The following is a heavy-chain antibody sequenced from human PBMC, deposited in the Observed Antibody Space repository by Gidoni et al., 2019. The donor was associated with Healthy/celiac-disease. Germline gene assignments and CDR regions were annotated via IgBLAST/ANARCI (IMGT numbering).Heavy chain of an antibody. Sequence: QVQLVQSGAEVKKPGASVKVSCKASGYTFTSYYMHWVRQAPGRGLEGMGIINPSGGSTSYAQKFQGRVTMTRDTSTSTVYMELSSLRSEDTAVYYCARAPYYYDSSGYVYFDYWGQGTLVTVSS. CDR1: GYTFTSYY. J-gene: IGHJ4*02. CDR3: ARAPYYYDSSGYVYFDY. CDR2: INPSGGST. D-gene: IGHD3-22*01. V-gene: IGHV1-46*01.